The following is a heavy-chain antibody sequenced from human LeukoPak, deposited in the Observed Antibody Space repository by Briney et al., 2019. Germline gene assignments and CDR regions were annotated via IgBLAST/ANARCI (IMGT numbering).Heavy chain of an antibody. Sequence: ASETLSLTCAVYGGSFSGYYWSWIRQPPGKGLEWIGEINHSGSTNYNPSLKSRVTISVDTSKNQFSLKLSSVTAADTAVYYCARTASGIAALRAFDYWGQGTLVTVSS. J-gene: IGHJ4*02. CDR3: ARTASGIAALRAFDY. V-gene: IGHV4-34*01. D-gene: IGHD6-13*01. CDR1: GGSFSGYY. CDR2: INHSGST.